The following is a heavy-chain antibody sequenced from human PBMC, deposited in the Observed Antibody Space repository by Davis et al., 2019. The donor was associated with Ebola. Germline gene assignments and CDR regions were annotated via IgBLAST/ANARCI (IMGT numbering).Heavy chain of an antibody. J-gene: IGHJ6*02. V-gene: IGHV4-39*01. CDR2: IYYSGST. CDR3: ARLSGVVVVPAALRYYYGMDV. Sequence: SETLSLTCTVSGGSISSSSYYWGWIRQPPGKGLAWIGSIYYSGSTYYNPSLKSRVTISVDTSKNQFSLKLSSVTAADTAVYYCARLSGVVVVPAALRYYYGMDVWGQGTTVTVSS. CDR1: GGSISSSSYY. D-gene: IGHD2-2*01.